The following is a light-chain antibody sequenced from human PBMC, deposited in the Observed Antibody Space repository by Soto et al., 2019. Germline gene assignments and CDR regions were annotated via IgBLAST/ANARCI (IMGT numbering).Light chain of an antibody. CDR1: QSISSY. J-gene: IGKJ1*01. Sequence: DIQMTQSPSSLSASVGDRVTNTCRASQSISSYLNWYQQKPGKAPKLLIYAASTLQSGVPSRFSGSGSGTDFTLTISSLQPADFATYYCQQSYNTLPTFGQGTKVEIK. V-gene: IGKV1-39*01. CDR2: AAS. CDR3: QQSYNTLPT.